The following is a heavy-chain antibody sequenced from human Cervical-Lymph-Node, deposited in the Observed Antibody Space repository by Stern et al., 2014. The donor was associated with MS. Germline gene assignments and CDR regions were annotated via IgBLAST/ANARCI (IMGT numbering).Heavy chain of an antibody. D-gene: IGHD1-14*01. CDR3: ARDDPDRTANYYAMDV. CDR1: GDTFNSYS. J-gene: IGHJ6*02. CDR2: IIPVLGRP. V-gene: IGHV1-69*09. Sequence: QMQLVQSGAEVKKPGSSVKVSCKASGDTFNSYSINWVRQAPGQRLEWMGRIIPVLGRPKYGQKFQGRVTIIADKSTSTVNMEVSSLRSEDTAVYYCARDDPDRTANYYAMDVWGQGTTVIVSS.